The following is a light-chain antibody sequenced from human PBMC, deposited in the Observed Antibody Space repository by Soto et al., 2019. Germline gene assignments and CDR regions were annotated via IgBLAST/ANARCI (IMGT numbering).Light chain of an antibody. J-gene: IGKJ5*01. CDR2: GAS. V-gene: IGKV3-20*01. Sequence: EIVLTQSPDTLSLSPGESATLSCRASQSVSSNYLAWNQQKPGRAPRLLIYGASNRATGIPDRFSGSGSGTDFTLTISRLEPADFAVFYCQQYDDSITFGRGTRLEIE. CDR3: QQYDDSIT. CDR1: QSVSSNY.